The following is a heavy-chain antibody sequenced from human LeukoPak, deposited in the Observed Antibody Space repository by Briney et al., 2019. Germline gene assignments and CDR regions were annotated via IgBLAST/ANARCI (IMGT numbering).Heavy chain of an antibody. CDR3: TTGGVVVPAARTYYYYGMDV. CDR1: GFTFSNAW. V-gene: IGHV3-15*01. D-gene: IGHD2-2*01. J-gene: IGHJ6*02. CDR2: IKSKTDGGTT. Sequence: PGGSLRLSCAASGFTFSNAWTSWVRQAPGKGLEWVGRIKSKTDGGTTDYAAPVKGRFTISRDDSKNTLYLQMNSLKTEDTAVYYCTTGGVVVPAARTYYYYGMDVWGQGTTVTVSS.